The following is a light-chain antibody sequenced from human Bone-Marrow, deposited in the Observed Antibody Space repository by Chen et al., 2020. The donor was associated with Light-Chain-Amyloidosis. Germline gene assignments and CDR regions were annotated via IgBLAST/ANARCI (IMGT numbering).Light chain of an antibody. CDR3: QVWDRSSDRPV. Sequence: SYVLTQPSSVSVAPGQTATIACVGNNIGSTSVHWYQQTPGQAPLLVVYDDSDRPSGIPERLSGSNSGNTATLTINRVEAEDEADDYCQVWDRSSDRPVFGGGTKLTVL. CDR1: NIGSTS. J-gene: IGLJ3*02. CDR2: DDS. V-gene: IGLV3-21*02.